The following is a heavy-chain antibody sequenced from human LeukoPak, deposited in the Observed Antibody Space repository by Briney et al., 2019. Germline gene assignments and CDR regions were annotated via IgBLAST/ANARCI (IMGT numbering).Heavy chain of an antibody. CDR1: GGSISSGDYY. D-gene: IGHD2-2*02. V-gene: IGHV4-30-4*01. Sequence: PSETLSLTCTVSGGSISSGDYYWSWIRQPPGKGLEWIGYIYYSRSTHYNPSLKSRVVISIDRSKNQFSLNLSSVTAADTAVYYCARGPPTPYCSSTSCYSDYWCQGTLVTVSS. J-gene: IGHJ4*02. CDR3: ARGPPTPYCSSTSCYSDY. CDR2: IYYSRST.